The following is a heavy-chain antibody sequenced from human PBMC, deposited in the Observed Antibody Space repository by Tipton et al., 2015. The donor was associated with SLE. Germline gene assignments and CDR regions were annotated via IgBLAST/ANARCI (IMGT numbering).Heavy chain of an antibody. CDR2: INSPTTI. J-gene: IGHJ4*02. D-gene: IGHD2-15*01. V-gene: IGHV3-48*03. CDR3: ASEGYCSGGSCLFDY. Sequence: SLRLSCAASGFTFSTYEMNWVRQAPGKGLEWISYINSPTTIYYPDSVKGRFTISRDNSKNTLYLQMNSLRAEDTAVYYCASEGYCSGGSCLFDYWGQGTLVTVYS. CDR1: GFTFSTYE.